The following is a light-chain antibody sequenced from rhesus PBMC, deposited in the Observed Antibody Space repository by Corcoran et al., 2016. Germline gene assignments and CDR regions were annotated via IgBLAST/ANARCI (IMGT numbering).Light chain of an antibody. J-gene: IGKJ2*01. CDR2: KVS. Sequence: DVVMTQSPLSLPITPGQPASISCRSSQSLVHSNGNTYLRWYQPKPGQPPRHLIYKVSTRDSGVPDRFSGRGAGTEFTLKISRVEAEDVGVYYCGQGTHWPPYSFGQGTKVEIK. CDR1: QSLVHSNGNTY. V-gene: IGKV2-64*01. CDR3: GQGTHWPPYS.